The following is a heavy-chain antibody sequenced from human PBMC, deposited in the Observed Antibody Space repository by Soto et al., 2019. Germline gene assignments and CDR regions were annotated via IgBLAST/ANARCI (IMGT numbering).Heavy chain of an antibody. J-gene: IGHJ3*02. CDR1: GFTFGIYA. CDR2: ISGSGSTI. V-gene: IGHV3-48*03. Sequence: PGGSLRLSCSAFGFTFGIYAMSWVRQAPGKGLEWVSGISGSGSTIYYADSVKGRFTISRDNAKNSLYLQMNSLRAEDTAVYYCARGRNTVVTGGSRDAFDIWGQGTMVTVSS. CDR3: ARGRNTVVTGGSRDAFDI. D-gene: IGHD2-15*01.